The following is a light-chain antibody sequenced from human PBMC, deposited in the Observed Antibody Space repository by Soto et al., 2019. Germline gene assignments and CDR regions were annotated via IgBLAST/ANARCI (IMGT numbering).Light chain of an antibody. CDR1: QSVNSNY. CDR2: GVF. V-gene: IGKV3-20*01. J-gene: IGKJ2*01. Sequence: ETVLTQSPGTVSLSPGERATLSCRTSQSVNSNYLAWYQQKPGQAPRLLIYGVFNRATGIPDRFSGSGSGTDFTLTISGLEPEDSAVYYSQHYEGSHRTFGQGTKMEIK. CDR3: QHYEGSHRT.